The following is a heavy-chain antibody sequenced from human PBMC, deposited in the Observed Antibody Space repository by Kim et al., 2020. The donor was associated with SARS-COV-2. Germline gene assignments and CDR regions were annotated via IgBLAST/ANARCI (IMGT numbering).Heavy chain of an antibody. Sequence: NPSVWQRVTRSVDTAKNQFSLKLRSVTAADTAVYYCARGGQRLLQKPIDSWGQGTLVTVSS. J-gene: IGHJ4*02. V-gene: IGHV4-31*02. D-gene: IGHD2-21*01. CDR3: ARGGQRLLQKPIDS.